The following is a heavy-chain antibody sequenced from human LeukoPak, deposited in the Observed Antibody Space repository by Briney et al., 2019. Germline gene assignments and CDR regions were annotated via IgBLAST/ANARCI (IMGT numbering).Heavy chain of an antibody. CDR1: GYNFPDYW. V-gene: IGHV5-51*01. CDR3: AVIYAVVGTFDI. Sequence: GESLKISCKGSGYNFPDYWIGWVRQLPGKGLEWIGILYPDDSDTTYSPSFQGQVTISVDMSISTAYLQWSSLQASDTAIYYCAVIYAVVGTFDIWGQGTVVTVSS. CDR2: LYPDDSDT. D-gene: IGHD2-8*01. J-gene: IGHJ3*02.